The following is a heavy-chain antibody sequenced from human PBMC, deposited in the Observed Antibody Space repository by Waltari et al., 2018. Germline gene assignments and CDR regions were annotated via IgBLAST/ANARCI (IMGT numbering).Heavy chain of an antibody. D-gene: IGHD7-27*01. J-gene: IGHJ4*01. CDR2: ITSKNDGAAT. CDR3: TTLDAPWGG. V-gene: IGHV3-15*01. Sequence: EVQMVESGGGSLKPGDSLRLSCVASGFRFTPAWLTWVRQAPGKGLEWVGRITSKNDGAATDFAASVRGRFSISRDDSQNMVFLQMNSLKTEDTAVYYCTTLDAPWGGWGHGTLVTVSS. CDR1: GFRFTPAW.